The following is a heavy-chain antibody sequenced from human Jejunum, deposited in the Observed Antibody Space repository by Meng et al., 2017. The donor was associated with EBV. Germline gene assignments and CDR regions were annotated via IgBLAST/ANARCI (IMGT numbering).Heavy chain of an antibody. Sequence: LQLQESGPGLVKPSXXXXLTCTVSGGSFSSSGYYWNWIRQPPGKGLEWIGSIYYSGNTYYNPSLKSRVTISIDPSKNQFSLKLISVTAADTAVYYCARVFFGVIDYWGQGTLVTVSS. CDR2: IYYSGNT. J-gene: IGHJ4*02. D-gene: IGHD2-8*01. V-gene: IGHV4-39*07. CDR3: ARVFFGVIDY. CDR1: GGSFSSSGYY.